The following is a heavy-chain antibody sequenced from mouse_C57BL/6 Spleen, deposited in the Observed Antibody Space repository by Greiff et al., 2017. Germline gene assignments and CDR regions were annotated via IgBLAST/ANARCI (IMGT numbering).Heavy chain of an antibody. V-gene: IGHV1-76*01. Sequence: QVQLQQSGAELVRPGASVKLSCKASGYTFTDYYINWVKQRPGQGLEWIARIYPGSGNTYYNEKFKGKATLTAEKSSSTAYMQLSSLTSEDSAVYFCARNGYDGYYAMDYWGQGTSVTVSS. J-gene: IGHJ4*01. CDR1: GYTFTDYY. CDR3: ARNGYDGYYAMDY. D-gene: IGHD2-2*01. CDR2: IYPGSGNT.